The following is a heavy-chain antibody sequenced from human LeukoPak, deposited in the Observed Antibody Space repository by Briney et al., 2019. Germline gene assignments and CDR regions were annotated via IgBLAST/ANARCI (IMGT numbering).Heavy chain of an antibody. D-gene: IGHD2-8*01. Sequence: SETLSLTCTVSGGSISSYYWSWIRQPPGKELEWIGYIYYSGSTNYNPSLKSRVTISVDTSKNQFSLKLSSVTAADTAVYYCARGGTRRLFDYWGQGTLVTVSP. CDR3: ARGGTRRLFDY. V-gene: IGHV4-59*01. J-gene: IGHJ4*02. CDR1: GGSISSYY. CDR2: IYYSGST.